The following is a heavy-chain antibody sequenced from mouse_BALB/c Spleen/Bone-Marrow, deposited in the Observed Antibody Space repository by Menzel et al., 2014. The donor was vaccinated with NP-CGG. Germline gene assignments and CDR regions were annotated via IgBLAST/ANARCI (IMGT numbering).Heavy chain of an antibody. CDR3: VKRVQLDY. CDR1: GFAFSSYD. Sequence: EVMLVESGEEKIKGGGSRKLPCAASGFAFSSYDMSWVRQTPEKRLEWVATISSGGMYTYYQDSVKGRFTISRDNARNTLYLQRSRLRSEGTALDYFVKRVQLDYWGQGTTLTVSS. V-gene: IGHV5-9*02. J-gene: IGHJ2*01. CDR2: ISSGGMYT.